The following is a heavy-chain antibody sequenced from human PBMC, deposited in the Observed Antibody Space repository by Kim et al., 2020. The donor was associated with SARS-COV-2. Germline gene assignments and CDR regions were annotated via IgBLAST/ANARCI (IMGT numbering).Heavy chain of an antibody. CDR3: ASGYSYGADWFDP. J-gene: IGHJ5*02. V-gene: IGHV1-58*01. Sequence: EQKFQERVTLTRDMSTSTAYMELSSLRSEDTAVYYCASGYSYGADWFDPWGQGTLVTVSS. D-gene: IGHD5-18*01.